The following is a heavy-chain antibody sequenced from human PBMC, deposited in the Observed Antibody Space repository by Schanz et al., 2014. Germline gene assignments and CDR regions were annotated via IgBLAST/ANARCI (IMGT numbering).Heavy chain of an antibody. V-gene: IGHV3-48*04. Sequence: EQLVESGGGLVQPGGSLRLSCAVSGFTVSSNHMNWVRQAPGKGLEWVSYISSSGTTIYYADSVKGRFTISRDNAKNTLYLQMNSLRAEDTAVYYCARDSRPNYDFLTAYYSIDYWGQGTLVTVSS. D-gene: IGHD3-9*01. CDR1: GFTVSSNH. J-gene: IGHJ4*02. CDR2: ISSSGTTI. CDR3: ARDSRPNYDFLTAYYSIDY.